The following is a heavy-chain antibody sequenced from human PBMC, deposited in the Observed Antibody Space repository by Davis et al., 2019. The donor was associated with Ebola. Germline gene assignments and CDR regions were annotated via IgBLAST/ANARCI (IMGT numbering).Heavy chain of an antibody. V-gene: IGHV3-48*02. CDR2: ISSSSSTI. J-gene: IGHJ3*02. Sequence: GESLKISCAASGFTFSSYSVNWVRQAPGKGLEWVSYISSSSSTIYYADSVKGRFTISRDNAKNSLYLQMNSLRDEDTAVYYCARDFSSGWQNDAFDIWGQGTMVTVSS. CDR3: ARDFSSGWQNDAFDI. D-gene: IGHD6-19*01. CDR1: GFTFSSYS.